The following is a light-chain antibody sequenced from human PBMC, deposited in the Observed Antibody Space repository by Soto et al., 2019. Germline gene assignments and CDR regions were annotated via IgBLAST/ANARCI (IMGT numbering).Light chain of an antibody. CDR3: SSYSGTNYHYV. J-gene: IGLJ1*01. CDR2: EVS. V-gene: IGLV2-8*01. CDR1: SSDVGGYNY. Sequence: QSVLTQPPSASGSFGQSVTISCTGTSSDVGGYNYVSWYQQHPAKAPKLMIYEVSEPPSGVPDRFSGSKSGNTASLTVSGLQADDEADYYCSSYSGTNYHYVFGTGTKLTVL.